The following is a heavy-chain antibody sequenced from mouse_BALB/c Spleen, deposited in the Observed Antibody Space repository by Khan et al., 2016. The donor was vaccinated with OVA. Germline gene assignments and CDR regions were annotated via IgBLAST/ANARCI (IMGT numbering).Heavy chain of an antibody. D-gene: IGHD1-1*01. J-gene: IGHJ1*01. CDR3: ARSGTTVVAYWYFDG. CDR2: IYYSGKT. V-gene: IGHV3-1*02. CDR1: GYSITSGYS. Sequence: EVQLQESGPDLVKPSQSLSLTCTVTGYSITSGYSWHWIRQFPGNKLEWMGYIYYSGKTNSNPSLKSRISIPRDTSKNQFFLQLNSVTTEDTATYYCARSGTTVVAYWYFDGWGAGTTVTVSS.